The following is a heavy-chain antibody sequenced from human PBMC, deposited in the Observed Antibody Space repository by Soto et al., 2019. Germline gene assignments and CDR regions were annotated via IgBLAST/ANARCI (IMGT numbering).Heavy chain of an antibody. Sequence: QVQLVQSGAEMKKHGSSVKVSCKASGGTFSSYAISWVRQAPGQGLEWMGGIIPIFGTADYAQKFQGRVTITADESTSTAYMELSSLRSEDTAMYYCATHEIGHCISASCYKGGYYYGMDVWGQGTTVTVSS. D-gene: IGHD2-2*02. CDR2: IIPIFGTA. J-gene: IGHJ6*02. CDR3: ATHEIGHCISASCYKGGYYYGMDV. V-gene: IGHV1-69*12. CDR1: GGTFSSYA.